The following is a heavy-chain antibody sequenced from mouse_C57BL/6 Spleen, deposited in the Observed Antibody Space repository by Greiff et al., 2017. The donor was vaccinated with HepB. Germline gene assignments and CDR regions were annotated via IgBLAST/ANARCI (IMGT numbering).Heavy chain of an antibody. CDR2: ISGGGGNT. D-gene: IGHD1-1*01. V-gene: IGHV5-9*01. Sequence: EVQLVESGGGLVKPGGSLKLSCAASGFTFSSYTMSWVRQTPEKRLEWVATISGGGGNTYYPDSVKGRFTISRDNAKNTLYLQMSSLRSEDTALYYCARYYYYGSSFPWFAYWGQGTLVTVSA. CDR1: GFTFSSYT. J-gene: IGHJ3*01. CDR3: ARYYYYGSSFPWFAY.